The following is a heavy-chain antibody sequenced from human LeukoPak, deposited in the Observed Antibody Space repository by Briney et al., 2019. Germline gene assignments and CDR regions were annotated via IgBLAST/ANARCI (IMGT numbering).Heavy chain of an antibody. J-gene: IGHJ5*02. Sequence: PSETLSLTCTVSGGSISSYYWSWIRQPPGKGLEWIGYIYYSGSTNYNPSLKSRVTISVDTSKNQFSLKLNSVTAADTAVYYCARARSARPGWFDPWGQGTLVTVSS. V-gene: IGHV4-59*08. CDR2: IYYSGST. D-gene: IGHD6-6*01. CDR1: GGSISSYY. CDR3: ARARSARPGWFDP.